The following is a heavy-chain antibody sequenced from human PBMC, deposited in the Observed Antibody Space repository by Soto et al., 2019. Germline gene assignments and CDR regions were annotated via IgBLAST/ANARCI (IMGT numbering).Heavy chain of an antibody. CDR1: GFTFSSYD. CDR2: IWYDGSNK. Sequence: QVQLVESGGGVVQPGRSLRLSCAASGFTFSSYDMHWVRQAPGKGLEWVAVIWYDGSNKYYADSVKGRFTISRDNSKNTLHLQMNSLRAEDTAVYYCARQIGLHWDYYGMDVWGQGTTVTVSS. D-gene: IGHD2-8*02. J-gene: IGHJ6*02. V-gene: IGHV3-33*01. CDR3: ARQIGLHWDYYGMDV.